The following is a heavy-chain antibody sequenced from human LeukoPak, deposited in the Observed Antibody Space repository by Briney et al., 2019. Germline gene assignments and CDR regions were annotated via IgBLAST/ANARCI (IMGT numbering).Heavy chain of an antibody. J-gene: IGHJ6*02. CDR3: ARVANPHIVVVTAIYGMDV. Sequence: EASVKVSCKASGYTFTSYGISWVRQAPGQGLEWMGWISAYNGSTSYAQKFQGRVTMTRDTSTSTVYMELSSLRSEDTAVYYCARVANPHIVVVTAIYGMDVWGQGTAVTVSS. CDR1: GYTFTSYG. V-gene: IGHV1-18*01. D-gene: IGHD2-21*02. CDR2: ISAYNGST.